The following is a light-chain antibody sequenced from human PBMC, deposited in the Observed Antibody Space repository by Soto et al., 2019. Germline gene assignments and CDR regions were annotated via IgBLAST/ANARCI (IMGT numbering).Light chain of an antibody. Sequence: EIVLTQSPATLSLSPGERATLSCRASQSVSRYLAWYQQKPGQAPRLLIYDASNRATGIPARFSGGGSGTDFTLTISSLEPEDFAVYYCQHRTTPFTFGGGTKVQIK. CDR2: DAS. CDR3: QHRTTPFT. V-gene: IGKV3-11*01. J-gene: IGKJ4*01. CDR1: QSVSRY.